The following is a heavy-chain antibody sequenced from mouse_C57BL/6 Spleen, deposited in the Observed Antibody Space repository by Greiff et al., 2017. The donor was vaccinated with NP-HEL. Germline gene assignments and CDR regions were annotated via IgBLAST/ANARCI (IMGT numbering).Heavy chain of an antibody. CDR1: GFSLTSYG. CDR3: ARNGGYGSRGWYFDV. Sequence: QVHVKQSGPGLVQPSQSLSITCTVSGFSLTSYGVHWVRQSPGKGLEWLGVIWSGGSTDYNAAFISRLSISKDNSKSQVFFKMNSLQADDTAIYYCARNGGYGSRGWYFDVWGTGTTVTVSS. D-gene: IGHD1-1*01. CDR2: IWSGGST. V-gene: IGHV2-2*01. J-gene: IGHJ1*03.